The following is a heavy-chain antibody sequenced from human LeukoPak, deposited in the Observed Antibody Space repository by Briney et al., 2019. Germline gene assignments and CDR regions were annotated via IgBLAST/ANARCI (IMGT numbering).Heavy chain of an antibody. CDR3: ARGGDYAPFDY. J-gene: IGHJ4*02. V-gene: IGHV4-39*07. CDR2: IYYSGST. D-gene: IGHD4-17*01. Sequence: PSETLSLTCTVSGGSISSSSYYWGWIRQPPGKGLEWIGSIYYSGSTYYNPSLKSRVTISVDRSKNQFSLKLSSVTAADTAVYYCARGGDYAPFDYWGQGTLVTVSS. CDR1: GGSISSSSYY.